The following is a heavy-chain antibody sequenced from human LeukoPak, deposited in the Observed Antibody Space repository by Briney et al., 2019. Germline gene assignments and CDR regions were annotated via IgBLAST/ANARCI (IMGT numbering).Heavy chain of an antibody. CDR3: ARDPGWSSSDI. D-gene: IGHD2-15*01. CDR2: INQDGGTK. J-gene: IGHJ3*02. Sequence: GSLSLSCVASGFSFTSYWMSWVRQAPGKGLEFVANINQDGGTKNYVDSVKGRFTISRDNAENSLYLQMSSLRAEDTALYYCARDPGWSSSDIWGQGIMVNVSS. V-gene: IGHV3-7*01. CDR1: GFSFTSYW.